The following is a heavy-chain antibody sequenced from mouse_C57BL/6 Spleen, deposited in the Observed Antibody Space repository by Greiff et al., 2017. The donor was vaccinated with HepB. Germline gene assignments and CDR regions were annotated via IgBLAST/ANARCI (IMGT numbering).Heavy chain of an antibody. J-gene: IGHJ1*03. CDR3: ARNYYGSSYRWYFDV. CDR1: GYTFTDYY. V-gene: IGHV1-26*01. Sequence: EVKLQQSGPELVKPGASVKISCKASGYTFTDYYMNWVKQSHGKSLEWIGDINPNNGGTSYNQKFKGKATLTVDKSSSTAYMELRSLTSEDSAVYYCARNYYGSSYRWYFDVWGTGTTVTVSS. CDR2: INPNNGGT. D-gene: IGHD1-1*01.